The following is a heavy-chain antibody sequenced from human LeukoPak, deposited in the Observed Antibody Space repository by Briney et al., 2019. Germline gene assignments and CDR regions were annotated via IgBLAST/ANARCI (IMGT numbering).Heavy chain of an antibody. CDR2: IKQDGSEK. J-gene: IGHJ5*02. V-gene: IGHV3-7*01. D-gene: IGHD3-3*01. Sequence: GGSLRLSCAASGFTFSTYWMSWVRQAPGKGLEWVANIKQDGSEKYYVDSVKGRFTISRDNAKNSLYLQMNSLRAEETAVYYCASLGSDYYFNFFDPWGQGTLVTVSS. CDR1: GFTFSTYW. CDR3: ASLGSDYYFNFFDP.